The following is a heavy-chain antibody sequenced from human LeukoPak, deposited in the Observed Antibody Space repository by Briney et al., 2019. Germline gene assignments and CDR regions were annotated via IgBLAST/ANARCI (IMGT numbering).Heavy chain of an antibody. CDR1: GFSFSSYA. CDR2: ITSSSTV. D-gene: IGHD2-15*01. J-gene: IGHJ4*02. CDR3: ARDYCSGPKCYFDY. V-gene: IGHV3-48*04. Sequence: GGSLRLSCAASGFSFSSYAMSWVRQAPGKGLEWVSYITSSSTVYYAGSVKGRFTISRDNAKNSLFLQMNSLRAEDTAVYYCARDYCSGPKCYFDYWGQGALVTVSS.